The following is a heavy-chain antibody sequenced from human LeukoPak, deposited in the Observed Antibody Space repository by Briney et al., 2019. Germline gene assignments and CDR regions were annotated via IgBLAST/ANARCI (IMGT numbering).Heavy chain of an antibody. CDR3: AKDWAYSGWAYYFDY. J-gene: IGHJ4*02. CDR1: GLTFSSYT. CDR2: ISTSHNYI. V-gene: IGHV3-21*01. Sequence: GGSLRLSCTASGLTFSSYTFNWVRQAPGKGLEWVSSISTSHNYIYYADSLQGRFTTSRDNAKNSLYLQMNSLRAEDTAVYYCAKDWAYSGWAYYFDYWGQGTLVTVSS. D-gene: IGHD6-19*01.